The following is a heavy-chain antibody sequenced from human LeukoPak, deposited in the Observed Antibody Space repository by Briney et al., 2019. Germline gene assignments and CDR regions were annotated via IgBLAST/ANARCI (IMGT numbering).Heavy chain of an antibody. J-gene: IGHJ4*02. CDR1: GFTFSSHA. V-gene: IGHV3-23*01. D-gene: IGHD6-13*01. Sequence: GGSLRLSCAASGFTFSSHAMSWVRQAPGKGLEWVSAISGSGGSTYYADSVKGRFTISRDNSKNTLYLQMNSLRAEDTAVYYCAKALYSSSWYYFDYWGQGTLVTVSS. CDR3: AKALYSSSWYYFDY. CDR2: ISGSGGST.